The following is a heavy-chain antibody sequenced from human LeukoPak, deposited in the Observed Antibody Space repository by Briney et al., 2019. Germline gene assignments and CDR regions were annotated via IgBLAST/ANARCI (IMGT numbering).Heavy chain of an antibody. CDR2: ISGSGGST. CDR1: GFTFSSYA. J-gene: IGHJ4*02. D-gene: IGHD3-3*01. V-gene: IGHV3-23*01. CDR3: AKDFRGVGYFDY. Sequence: GGSLGLSCAASGFTFSSYAMSWVRQAPGKGLEWVSAISGSGGSTYYADSVKGRFTISRDNSKNTLYLQMNSLRAEDTAVYYCAKDFRGVGYFDYWGQGTLVTVSS.